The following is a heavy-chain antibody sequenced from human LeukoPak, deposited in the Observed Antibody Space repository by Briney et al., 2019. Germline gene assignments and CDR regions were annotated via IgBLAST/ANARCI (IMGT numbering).Heavy chain of an antibody. J-gene: IGHJ4*02. Sequence: GESLKISCKGSGYSFTSYWIGWVRQMPGKGLEWMGIIYPGGSDTRYSPSFQGQVTISADKSISTAYLQWSSLKASDTAMYYCAIPFGGGDSSGAIDYWGQGTLVTVSS. D-gene: IGHD3-22*01. V-gene: IGHV5-51*01. CDR1: GYSFTSYW. CDR2: IYPGGSDT. CDR3: AIPFGGGDSSGAIDY.